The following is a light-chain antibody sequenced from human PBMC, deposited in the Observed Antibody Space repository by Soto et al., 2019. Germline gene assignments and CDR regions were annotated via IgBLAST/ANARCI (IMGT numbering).Light chain of an antibody. J-gene: IGKJ4*01. V-gene: IGKV2-28*01. CDR2: LAS. Sequence: DVVLTQSPVTLAVTPGEPASISCRSSLSLLHPNGNTFIHWYFQKPGQSPQLLIYLASKRASGVPDRFSGSGSGTDYTLKISSLEAEDAGIYYCMQSLQSPPTFGGGTKVDMK. CDR3: MQSLQSPPT. CDR1: LSLLHPNGNTF.